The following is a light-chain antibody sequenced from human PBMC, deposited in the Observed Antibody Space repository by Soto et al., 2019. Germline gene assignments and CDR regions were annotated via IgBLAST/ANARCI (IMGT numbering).Light chain of an antibody. J-gene: IGKJ3*01. CDR2: AAS. CDR3: QQSHNMPFT. V-gene: IGKV1-39*01. CDR1: QSITNY. Sequence: DIQMTQSPSSLSASVGDRVTITCRASQSITNYLNWYQHKPGKAPKLLVYAASSLQSGVPSRISGSGSGTDFTLTISSLQPEDFATYFCQQSHNMPFTFGPGTKVDIK.